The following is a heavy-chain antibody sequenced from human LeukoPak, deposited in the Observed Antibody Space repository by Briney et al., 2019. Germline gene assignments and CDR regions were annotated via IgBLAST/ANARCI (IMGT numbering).Heavy chain of an antibody. Sequence: RAGGSLRLSCAASGFSFSSYAMSWVRQAPGKGLEWVSAISGSGGSTYYADSVKGRFTISRDNSKNTLYLQMNSLTAEDTAVYYCAKNRGEAAAGGDGMDVWGQGTTVTVSS. D-gene: IGHD6-13*01. V-gene: IGHV3-23*01. J-gene: IGHJ6*02. CDR3: AKNRGEAAAGGDGMDV. CDR1: GFSFSSYA. CDR2: ISGSGGST.